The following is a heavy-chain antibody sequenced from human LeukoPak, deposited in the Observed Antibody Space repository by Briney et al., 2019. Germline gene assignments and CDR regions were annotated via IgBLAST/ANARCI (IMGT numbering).Heavy chain of an antibody. CDR3: ARHAPMTTYDY. CDR1: GGSISSYY. J-gene: IGHJ4*02. V-gene: IGHV4-59*08. D-gene: IGHD4-17*01. CDR2: ISYSGST. Sequence: SEPLSLTCTVSGGSISSYYWSWIRQPPGKELEWIGCISYSGSTSYSPSLKSRVTISVDTSKNQFSLKLSSVTAADTAVYYCARHAPMTTYDYWGQGTLATVSS.